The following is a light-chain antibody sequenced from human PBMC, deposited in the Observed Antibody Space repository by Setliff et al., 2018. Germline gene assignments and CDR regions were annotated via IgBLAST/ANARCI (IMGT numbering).Light chain of an antibody. J-gene: IGLJ1*01. CDR3: SSYTSSSTYV. CDR2: DVN. CDR1: SSDVGGYNY. V-gene: IGLV2-14*01. Sequence: QSALAQPASVSGSPGQSITISCTGTSSDVGGYNYVSWYQRHPGKAPKLMIYDVNKRPSGVSNRFSGSKSGNTASLTISGLQAEDEADYYCSSYTSSSTYVFGTGTKSPS.